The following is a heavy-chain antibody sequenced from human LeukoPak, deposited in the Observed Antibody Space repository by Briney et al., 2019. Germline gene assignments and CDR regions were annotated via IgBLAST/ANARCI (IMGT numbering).Heavy chain of an antibody. CDR2: ISAYNSAYNGNT. CDR3: AREYGSGSYTGIDY. D-gene: IGHD3-10*01. V-gene: IGHV1-18*01. Sequence: ASVKVSCKSSGYTFINYGITWVRQAPGQGLEWMGWISAYNSAYNGNTHYAQKLQGRVTMTTDTSTNTGYMELRSPRSDDTAVYYCAREYGSGSYTGIDYWGQGTLVTVSS. J-gene: IGHJ4*02. CDR1: GYTFINYG.